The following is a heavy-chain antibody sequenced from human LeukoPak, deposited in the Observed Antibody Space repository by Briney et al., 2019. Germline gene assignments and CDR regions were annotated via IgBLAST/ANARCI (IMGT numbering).Heavy chain of an antibody. Sequence: QPGGSLRLSCVASGFTFSSYSMNWVRQAPGKGLEWISYISSSSGTIYYADSVKGRSTISRDNAKNSLYLQMNSLRAEDTAVYYCTRDKGIVFPRDYWGQGTLVTVSS. V-gene: IGHV3-48*04. CDR1: GFTFSSYS. CDR3: TRDKGIVFPRDY. J-gene: IGHJ4*02. CDR2: ISSSSGTI. D-gene: IGHD2-21*01.